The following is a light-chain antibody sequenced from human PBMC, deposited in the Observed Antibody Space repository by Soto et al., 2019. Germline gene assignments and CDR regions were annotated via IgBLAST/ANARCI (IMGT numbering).Light chain of an antibody. CDR3: QQLNSYIWT. CDR1: DTIYST. J-gene: IGKJ1*01. V-gene: IGKV3-15*01. CDR2: RSS. Sequence: IGMTQSPATVSLSAGERATVSCSASDTIYSTVACYQQRPGQPPRLLMYRSSSRATGIPARFSGSGSGTEFPLTISSLQPEDFATYYCQQLNSYIWTFGQGTKVDIK.